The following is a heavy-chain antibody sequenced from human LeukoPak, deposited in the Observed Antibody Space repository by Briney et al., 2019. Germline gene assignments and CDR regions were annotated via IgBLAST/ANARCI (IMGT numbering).Heavy chain of an antibody. CDR2: ISASGGST. J-gene: IGHJ4*02. D-gene: IGHD2-2*01. CDR3: AKGLVPAAIRVVDY. V-gene: IGHV3-23*01. Sequence: PGGSLGLSCAASEFTFSSYAMSWVRQAPGKGLEWVSAISASGGSTYYADSVKGRFTISRDNSQNTLYLQVNSLRAEDTAVYYCAKGLVPAAIRVVDYWGQGTLVTVSS. CDR1: EFTFSSYA.